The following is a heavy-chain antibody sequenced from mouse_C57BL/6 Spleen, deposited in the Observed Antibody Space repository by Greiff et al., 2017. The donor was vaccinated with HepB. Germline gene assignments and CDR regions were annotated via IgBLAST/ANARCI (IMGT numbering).Heavy chain of an antibody. CDR2: IDPSDSET. V-gene: IGHV1-52*01. D-gene: IGHD2-5*01. CDR1: GYTFTSYW. CDR3: ARDYYSNYVGAMDY. J-gene: IGHJ4*01. Sequence: VQLQQPGAELVRPGSSVKLSCKASGYTFTSYWMHWVKQRPIQGLEWIGNIDPSDSETHYNQKFKDKATLTVDKSSSTAYMQLSSLTSEDSAVYDCARDYYSNYVGAMDYWGQGTSVTVSS.